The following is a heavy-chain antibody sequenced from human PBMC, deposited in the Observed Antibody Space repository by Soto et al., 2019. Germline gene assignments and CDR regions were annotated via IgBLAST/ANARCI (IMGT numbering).Heavy chain of an antibody. CDR2: ISNSGRTI. V-gene: IGHV3-11*01. Sequence: QVQLVESGGGLVKPGGSLRLSCAASGFSFSDYYMSWIRQAPGKGLEWISYISNSGRTIYYADSVKGRFTISRDNAKTSLYLQMDSLRVEDTAMDCCARLPYPWGWFDPWGQGTLVTVSS. D-gene: IGHD3-16*01. CDR1: GFSFSDYY. CDR3: ARLPYPWGWFDP. J-gene: IGHJ5*02.